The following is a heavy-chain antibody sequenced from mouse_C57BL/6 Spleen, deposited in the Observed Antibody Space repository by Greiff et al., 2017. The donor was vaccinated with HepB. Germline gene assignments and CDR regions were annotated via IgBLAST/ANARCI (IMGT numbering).Heavy chain of an antibody. Sequence: VQLQQSGAELVKPGASVKISCKASGYAFSSYWMNWVKQRPGKGLEWIGQIYPGDGDTNYNGKFKGKATLTADKSSSTAYMQLSSLTSEDSAVYFCAKGDDYDGVYFDYWGQGTTLTVSS. CDR2: IYPGDGDT. D-gene: IGHD2-4*01. CDR1: GYAFSSYW. J-gene: IGHJ2*01. V-gene: IGHV1-80*01. CDR3: AKGDDYDGVYFDY.